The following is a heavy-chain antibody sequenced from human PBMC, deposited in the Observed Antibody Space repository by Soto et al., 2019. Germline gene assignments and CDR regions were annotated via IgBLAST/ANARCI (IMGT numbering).Heavy chain of an antibody. Sequence: QVQLVESGGGVVQPGRSLRLSCAASGFTFSSYGMHWVRQAPGKGLEWVAVISYDGSNKYYADSVKGRFTISRDNSQNPLYLQMNSLRAEDTAVYYCAPWFGAFDYWGQGTLVTVSS. J-gene: IGHJ4*02. CDR1: GFTFSSYG. D-gene: IGHD3-10*01. V-gene: IGHV3-30*03. CDR2: ISYDGSNK. CDR3: APWFGAFDY.